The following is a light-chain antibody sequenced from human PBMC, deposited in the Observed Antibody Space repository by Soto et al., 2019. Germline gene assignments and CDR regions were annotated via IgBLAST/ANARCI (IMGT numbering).Light chain of an antibody. CDR3: QQFSSPPFFP. J-gene: IGKJ2*01. CDR1: QSLLYSSNNRNY. Sequence: DIVMTQSPDSLAVSLGERVTINCKSSQSLLYSSNNRNYLAWFQQKPGQPPKLLIYWASTREFGVPDRFSGSGSGTDFTLTISSLQAEDVAIYYCQQFSSPPFFPFGQGTKVDIK. CDR2: WAS. V-gene: IGKV4-1*01.